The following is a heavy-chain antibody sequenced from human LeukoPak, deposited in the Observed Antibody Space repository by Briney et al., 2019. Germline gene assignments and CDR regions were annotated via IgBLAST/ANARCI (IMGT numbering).Heavy chain of an antibody. CDR1: GFTFSSYS. J-gene: IGHJ3*02. CDR2: ISSSSSYI. V-gene: IGHV3-21*01. D-gene: IGHD1-26*01. CDR3: ARKSGRYPANAFDI. Sequence: PGGSLGLSCAASGFTFSSYSMNWVRQAPGKGLEWVSSISSSSSYIYYADSVKGRFTISRDNAKNSLYLQMNSLRAEDTAVYYCARKSGRYPANAFDIWGQGTMVTVSS.